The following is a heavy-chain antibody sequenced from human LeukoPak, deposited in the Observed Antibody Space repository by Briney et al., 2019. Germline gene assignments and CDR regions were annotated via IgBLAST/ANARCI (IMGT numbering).Heavy chain of an antibody. J-gene: IGHJ4*02. Sequence: GGSLRLSCAASGFTFSSYAMHWVRQAPGKGLEWVAVISYDGSNKYYADSVKGRFTISRDNSKNTLYLQMNSLRAEDTAVYYCARGRNYYLFWSGYSYFDYWGQGTLVTVSS. V-gene: IGHV3-30*04. CDR2: ISYDGSNK. CDR3: ARGRNYYLFWSGYSYFDY. CDR1: GFTFSSYA. D-gene: IGHD3-3*01.